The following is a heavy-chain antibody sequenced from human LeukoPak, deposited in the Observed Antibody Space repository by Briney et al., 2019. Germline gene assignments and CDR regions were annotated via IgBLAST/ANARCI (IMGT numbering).Heavy chain of an antibody. CDR2: ISESSYYI. J-gene: IGHJ6*03. D-gene: IGHD5-12*01. V-gene: IGHV3-21*01. Sequence: GGPLRLPCAVSGFPLSSYPMHWAPKAPGKGREWVSSISESSYYINYEDSVKGRFTISRDNAKNSVSLQMIRLRVEDTGVYYCASQEGGYDAMKDYYYYYMDVWGKGTTVTVSS. CDR3: ASQEGGYDAMKDYYYYYMDV. CDR1: GFPLSSYP.